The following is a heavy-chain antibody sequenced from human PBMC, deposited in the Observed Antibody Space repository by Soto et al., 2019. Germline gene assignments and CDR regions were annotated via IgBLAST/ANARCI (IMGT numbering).Heavy chain of an antibody. CDR2: IAPSDSYT. CDR1: GYSFTSYW. D-gene: IGHD5-18*01. Sequence: EVQLVQSGAEVKKPGESLRISCKGSGYSFTSYWISWVRQMPGKGLEWMGRIAPSDSYTNYSPSFQGHVTISADKSISTAYLQWSSLKASDTAMYYCARTSMQSRGYSYGHGGMDVWGQGTTVTVSS. J-gene: IGHJ6*02. CDR3: ARTSMQSRGYSYGHGGMDV. V-gene: IGHV5-10-1*01.